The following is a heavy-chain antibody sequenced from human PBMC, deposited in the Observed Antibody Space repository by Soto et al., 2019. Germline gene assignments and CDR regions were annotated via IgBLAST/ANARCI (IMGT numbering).Heavy chain of an antibody. CDR2: IYSSGST. Sequence: SETLSLTCTVSGDSITNNYWSWIRQPAGKGLEWIGRIYSSGSTNYNPSLKSRVTMSVDKYKNKFSLKLSSVTAADTAVYHCARDSVSYYLGPYWGNGKMVSLSA. D-gene: IGHD1-26*01. V-gene: IGHV4-4*07. J-gene: IGHJ6*04. CDR3: ARDSVSYYLGPY. CDR1: GDSITNNY.